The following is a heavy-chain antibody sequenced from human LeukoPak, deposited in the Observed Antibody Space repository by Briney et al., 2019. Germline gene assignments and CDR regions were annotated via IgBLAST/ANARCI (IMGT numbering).Heavy chain of an antibody. V-gene: IGHV3-33*01. D-gene: IGHD4-17*01. CDR2: IWYDGSNK. J-gene: IGHJ4*02. Sequence: GRSLRLSCAASGFTFSSYGMHWVRQAPGKGLEWVAVIWYDGSNKYYADSVKGRFTISRDNSKNTLYLQMNSLRAEDTAVYYCARDRFSYGDTYYFDYWGQGTLVTVSS. CDR3: ARDRFSYGDTYYFDY. CDR1: GFTFSSYG.